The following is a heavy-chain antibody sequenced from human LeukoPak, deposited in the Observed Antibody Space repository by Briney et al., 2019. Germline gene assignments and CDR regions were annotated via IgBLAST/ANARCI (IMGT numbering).Heavy chain of an antibody. Sequence: SQTLSLTCAVSGGSISSGAYSWSWIRQPPGKGLDRIGYIYHSGSTYYNPSLKSRVTISVDRSKNQFSLKLSSVTAADTAVYYCARAKRPTYCSSTSCPPYYFDYWGQGTLVTVSS. CDR1: GGSISSGAYS. CDR3: ARAKRPTYCSSTSCPPYYFDY. D-gene: IGHD2-2*01. J-gene: IGHJ4*02. V-gene: IGHV4-30-2*01. CDR2: IYHSGST.